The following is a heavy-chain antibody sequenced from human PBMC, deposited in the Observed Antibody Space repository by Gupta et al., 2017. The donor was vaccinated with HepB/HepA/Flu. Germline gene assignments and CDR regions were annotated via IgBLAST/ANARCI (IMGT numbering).Heavy chain of an antibody. CDR2: IGPGSRYI. J-gene: IGHJ4*02. D-gene: IGHD5-24*01. CDR1: DFTFSSYT. Sequence: EVQLVESGGRLVTPGGSLRLSCAASDFTFSSYTMNWVRQAPGKGLEWVSYIGPGSRYIEDPDAMKGRLTISRDNAKKSLVLKMKSLRAEDTAVYYCVRSRDGYNAFDDGGQGTLVTVSS. CDR3: VRSRDGYNAFDD. V-gene: IGHV3-21*01.